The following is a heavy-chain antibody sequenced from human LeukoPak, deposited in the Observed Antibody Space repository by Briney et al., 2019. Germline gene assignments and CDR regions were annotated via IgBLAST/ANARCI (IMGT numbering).Heavy chain of an antibody. CDR2: ISYDGSNK. J-gene: IGHJ1*01. Sequence: PGGSLRLSCAASGFTFSSYGMHWVRQAPGKVLEWVAVISYDGSNKYYADSVKGRFTISRDNSKNTLYLQMNSLRAEDTAVYYCARGASHAEYFQHWGQGTLVTVSS. D-gene: IGHD6-6*01. V-gene: IGHV3-30*03. CDR1: GFTFSSYG. CDR3: ARGASHAEYFQH.